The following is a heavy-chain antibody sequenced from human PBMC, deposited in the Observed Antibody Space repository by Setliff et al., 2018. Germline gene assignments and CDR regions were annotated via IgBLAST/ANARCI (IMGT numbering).Heavy chain of an antibody. J-gene: IGHJ4*02. D-gene: IGHD6-19*01. CDR3: ARGSVEYSRGWYYFDY. V-gene: IGHV1-69*13. Sequence: SVKVSCKTSGYIFTDYSIHWVRQAPGQGLEWMGGTIPMFGSANYARKFQGRVTVTADESTSTAYMELSSLRSEDTAVYYCARGSVEYSRGWYYFDYWAQGTLVTVSS. CDR1: GYIFTDYS. CDR2: TIPMFGSA.